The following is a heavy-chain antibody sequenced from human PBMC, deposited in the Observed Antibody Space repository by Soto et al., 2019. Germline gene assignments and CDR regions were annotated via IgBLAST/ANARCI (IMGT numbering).Heavy chain of an antibody. CDR2: ISAYNGNT. CDR1: GYTFTGYY. J-gene: IGHJ4*02. D-gene: IGHD3-3*01. Sequence: ASVKVSCKASGYTFTGYYMHWVRQAPGQGLEWMGWISAYNGNTNYAQKLQGRVTMTTDTSTSTAYMELRSLRSDDTAVYYCARDEFTIFGVVIIPSTSFDYWGQGTLVTVS. V-gene: IGHV1-18*04. CDR3: ARDEFTIFGVVIIPSTSFDY.